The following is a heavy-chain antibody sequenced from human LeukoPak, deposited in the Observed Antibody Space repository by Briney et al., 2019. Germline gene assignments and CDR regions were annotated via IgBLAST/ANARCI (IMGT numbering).Heavy chain of an antibody. CDR1: DDSISDYY. CDR2: FHNSGTS. V-gene: IGHV4-59*01. Sequence: SETLPLTCTVSDDSISDYYRGWIRQPPEKGLEWIGYFHNSGTSTYNPSLKSRVTISADTSKNQFSLKLNSLTTADTAVYYCTRGAGWLIDYWGQGILVTVSS. J-gene: IGHJ4*02. CDR3: TRGAGWLIDY. D-gene: IGHD3-16*01.